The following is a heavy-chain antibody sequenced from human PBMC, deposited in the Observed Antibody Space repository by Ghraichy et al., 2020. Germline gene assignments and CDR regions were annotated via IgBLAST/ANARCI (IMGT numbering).Heavy chain of an antibody. Sequence: GGSLRLSCAASGFTFSSYWMHWVRQAPGKGLVWVSRINSDGSSTSYADSVKGRFTISRDNAKNTLYLQMNSLRAEDTAVYYCAREGRYCSGGSCLRAYYFDYWGQGTLVTVSS. CDR1: GFTFSSYW. D-gene: IGHD2-15*01. V-gene: IGHV3-74*01. CDR2: INSDGSST. J-gene: IGHJ4*02. CDR3: AREGRYCSGGSCLRAYYFDY.